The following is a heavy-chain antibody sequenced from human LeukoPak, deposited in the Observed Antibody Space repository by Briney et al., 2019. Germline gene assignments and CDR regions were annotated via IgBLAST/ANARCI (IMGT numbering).Heavy chain of an antibody. CDR2: INPNSGGT. CDR3: AREVIAAAATSNWFDP. V-gene: IGHV1-2*02. Sequence: ASMKVSCKASGYTFTGYYMHWVRQAPGQGLEWMGWINPNSGGTNYAQKFQGRVTMTRDTSISTAYMELSRLRSDDTAVYYCAREVIAAAATSNWFDPWGQGTLVTVSS. J-gene: IGHJ5*02. D-gene: IGHD6-13*01. CDR1: GYTFTGYY.